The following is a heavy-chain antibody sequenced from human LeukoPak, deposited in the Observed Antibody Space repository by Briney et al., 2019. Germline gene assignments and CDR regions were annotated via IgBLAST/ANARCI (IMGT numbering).Heavy chain of an antibody. CDR3: ARGPWDY. V-gene: IGHV3-53*05. CDR2: IYSDGSP. J-gene: IGHJ4*02. CDR1: GFAVSSKY. Sequence: GGSRRLSSVASGFAVSSKYMTWVRQPPGKGMEWVSVIYSDGSPFYADSVKGRFTISRDNARNTLFLKMNSLKPEDRAVYYCARGPWDYWGEGTLVTVSS.